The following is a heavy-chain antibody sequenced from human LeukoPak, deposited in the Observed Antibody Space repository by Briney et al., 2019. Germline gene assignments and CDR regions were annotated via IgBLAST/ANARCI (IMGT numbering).Heavy chain of an antibody. CDR3: ARSIGTVTTNYFDY. V-gene: IGHV1-8*01. CDR2: MNPNSGNT. D-gene: IGHD4-17*01. J-gene: IGHJ4*02. Sequence: GASVKVSCKASGYTFTSYDINWVRQATGQGLEWMGWMNPNSGNTGYAQKFQGRVTMTRDTSISTAYMELSRLRSDDTAVYYCARSIGTVTTNYFDYWGQGTLVTVSS. CDR1: GYTFTSYD.